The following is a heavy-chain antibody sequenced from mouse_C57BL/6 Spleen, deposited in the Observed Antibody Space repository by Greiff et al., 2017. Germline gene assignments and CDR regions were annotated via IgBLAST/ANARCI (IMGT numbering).Heavy chain of an antibody. Sequence: ESGPGILQSSQTLSLTCSFSGFSLSTSGMGVSWIRQPSGKGLEWLAHIYWDDDKRYNPSLKSRLTISKDTSRNQVFLKITSVDTADTATYYCARTKGLYYGIWFAYWGQGTLVTVSA. CDR2: IYWDDDK. CDR3: ARTKGLYYGIWFAY. CDR1: GFSLSTSGMG. J-gene: IGHJ3*01. D-gene: IGHD1-1*01. V-gene: IGHV8-12*01.